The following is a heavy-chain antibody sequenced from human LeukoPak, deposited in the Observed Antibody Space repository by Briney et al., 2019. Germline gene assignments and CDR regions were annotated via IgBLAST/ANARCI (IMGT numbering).Heavy chain of an antibody. Sequence: GGSLRLSCAASGFTFDDYAMHWVRQVPGKGLEWVSGISWNSADINYADSVKGRFTISRDNAKNSLYLQMNSLRAEDTAVYYCAREQWAADDALDIWGQGTLVIVSS. CDR1: GFTFDDYA. V-gene: IGHV3-9*01. J-gene: IGHJ3*02. CDR2: ISWNSADI. D-gene: IGHD6-13*01. CDR3: AREQWAADDALDI.